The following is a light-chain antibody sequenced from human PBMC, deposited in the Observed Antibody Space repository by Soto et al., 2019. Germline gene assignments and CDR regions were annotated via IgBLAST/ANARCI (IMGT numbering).Light chain of an antibody. J-gene: IGLJ1*01. CDR3: CSYAGSPYV. Sequence: QYALTQPRSVSGAPGQSVTISCTGTSSDVGGYNYVSWYQQHPGKAPKLMIYDVSKRPSGVPDRFSCSKSGNTASLTISGLQAEDETDYFCCSYAGSPYVFGTGTKVTVL. CDR1: SSDVGGYNY. CDR2: DVS. V-gene: IGLV2-11*01.